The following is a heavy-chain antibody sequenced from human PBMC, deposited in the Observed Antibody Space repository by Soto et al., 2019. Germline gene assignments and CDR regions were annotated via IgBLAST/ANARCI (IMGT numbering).Heavy chain of an antibody. J-gene: IGHJ6*02. CDR3: ARVLRSRYYYYGMDV. Sequence: SVKVSCKASGGTSSSYAISWVRQAPGQGLEWMGGIIPIFGTANYAQKFQGRVTITADESTSTAYMELSSLRSEDTAVYYCARVLRSRYYYYGMDVWGQGTTVTVS. V-gene: IGHV1-69*13. CDR1: GGTSSSYA. CDR2: IIPIFGTA. D-gene: IGHD3-3*01.